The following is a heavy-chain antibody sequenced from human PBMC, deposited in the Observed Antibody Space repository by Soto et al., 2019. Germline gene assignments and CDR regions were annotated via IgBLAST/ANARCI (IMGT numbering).Heavy chain of an antibody. CDR3: ARADCGGDGPDPYYYSYGIDV. V-gene: IGHV1-69*01. J-gene: IGHJ6*02. CDR1: GGTFSSYA. D-gene: IGHD2-21*02. CDR2: IIPLFGTA. Sequence: QVQLVQSGAEVKKPGSSVKVSCKASGGTFSSYAINWVRQAPGQGLEWMGGIIPLFGTANYAQKFQGRVTITADESTRTAYLERSSLQSEATAVYYCARADCGGDGPDPYYYSYGIDVWGQGTTVTLSS.